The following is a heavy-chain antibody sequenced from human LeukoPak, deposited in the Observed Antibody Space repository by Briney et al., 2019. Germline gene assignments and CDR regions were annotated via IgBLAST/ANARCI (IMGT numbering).Heavy chain of an antibody. CDR3: AKDLGPMTTVTPVGFDY. Sequence: GGSLRLSCAASGFTFSSYGMHWVRQAPGKGLEWVAVIWYDGSNKYYADSVKGRFTISRDNSKNTLYLQMNSLRAEDTAVYDCAKDLGPMTTVTPVGFDYWGQGTLVTVSS. CDR1: GFTFSSYG. V-gene: IGHV3-33*06. D-gene: IGHD4-17*01. CDR2: IWYDGSNK. J-gene: IGHJ4*02.